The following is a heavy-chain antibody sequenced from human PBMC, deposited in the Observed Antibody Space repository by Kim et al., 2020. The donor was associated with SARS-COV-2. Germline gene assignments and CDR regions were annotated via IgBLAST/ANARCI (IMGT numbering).Heavy chain of an antibody. Sequence: ESKKGRLTIPRDNASASLYLQMNSLSAEDTAVYYCARVLTSGWSYFDYWGQGTLVTVSS. CDR3: ARVLTSGWSYFDY. D-gene: IGHD6-19*01. J-gene: IGHJ4*02. V-gene: IGHV3-21*01.